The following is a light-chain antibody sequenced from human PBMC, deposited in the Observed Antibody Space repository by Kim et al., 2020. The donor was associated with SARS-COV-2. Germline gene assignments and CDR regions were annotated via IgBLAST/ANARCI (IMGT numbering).Light chain of an antibody. V-gene: IGKV3-20*01. CDR2: GAS. CDR1: QSVTNNNY. CDR3: QQYGGSPPYS. Sequence: PGETATLSCRASQSVTNNNYLAWYQQKPGQAPRLLIYGASSRATGIPDRFSGSGSGTDFILTISRLEPEDFAVYYCQQYGGSPPYSFGQGTKLEI. J-gene: IGKJ2*03.